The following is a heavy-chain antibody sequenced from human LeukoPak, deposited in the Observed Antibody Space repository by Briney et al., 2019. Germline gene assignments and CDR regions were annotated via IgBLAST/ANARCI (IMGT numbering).Heavy chain of an antibody. CDR3: ARAPVIFGSGTQDAFDI. V-gene: IGHV3-21*01. Sequence: GGSLRLSCAASGFTFSRYTMNWVRQAPGKGLEWVASISTSSIYKYYGDSVKGRFTISRDNTRKSEYLEMDSLRVQDTALYYCARAPVIFGSGTQDAFDIWGQGTMVTVSS. CDR1: GFTFSRYT. D-gene: IGHD3-10*01. J-gene: IGHJ3*02. CDR2: ISTSSIYK.